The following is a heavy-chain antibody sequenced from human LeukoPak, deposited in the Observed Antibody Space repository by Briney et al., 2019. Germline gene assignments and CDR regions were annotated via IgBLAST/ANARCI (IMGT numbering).Heavy chain of an antibody. J-gene: IGHJ4*02. CDR3: ATWYTIGWYYD. CDR2: LNTDGSST. D-gene: IGHD6-19*01. Sequence: PGGSLRLSCAASGFTFNNYWMHWVRQAPGKGLVWVSRLNTDGSSTTYADSVKGRYTISRDNAKNTLYLQMNSLRAEDTAVYYCATWYTIGWYYDWGQGTLVTVSS. V-gene: IGHV3-74*01. CDR1: GFTFNNYW.